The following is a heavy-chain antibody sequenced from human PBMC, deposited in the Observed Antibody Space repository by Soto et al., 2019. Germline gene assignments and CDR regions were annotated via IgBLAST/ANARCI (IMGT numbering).Heavy chain of an antibody. CDR3: ARSPYSSSWYLRNDAFDI. CDR1: GDSVSSNSAA. J-gene: IGHJ3*02. V-gene: IGHV6-1*01. D-gene: IGHD6-13*01. Sequence: SQTLSLTCAISGDSVSSNSAAWNWIRQSPSRGLEWLGRTYYRSKWYNDYAVSVKSRITINPDTSKNQFSLQLNSVTPEDTAVYYCARSPYSSSWYLRNDAFDIWGQGTMVTVSS. CDR2: TYYRSKWYN.